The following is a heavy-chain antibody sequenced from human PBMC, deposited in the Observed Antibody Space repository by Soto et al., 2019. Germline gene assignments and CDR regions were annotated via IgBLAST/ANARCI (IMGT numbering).Heavy chain of an antibody. CDR3: ARIHGPSGNSDHDY. CDR2: ISNSGRT. J-gene: IGHJ4*02. Sequence: SETLSLTCTVSGDSINRGAYYWTWIRQHPGKGLEWIGYISNSGRTYYNPSLKTRLTISKDTSKNQLVLTITNVDPVDTATYYCARIHGPSGNSDHDYWGQGTLVTVSS. D-gene: IGHD6-19*01. V-gene: IGHV4-31*08. CDR1: GDSINRGAYY.